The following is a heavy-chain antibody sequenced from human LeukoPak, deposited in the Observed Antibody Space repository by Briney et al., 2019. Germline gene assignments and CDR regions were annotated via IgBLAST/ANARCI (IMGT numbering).Heavy chain of an antibody. CDR1: GGSISRGGYY. D-gene: IGHD3-10*01. CDR2: IYDSGST. CDR3: ARVWIAATSSPYFDY. V-gene: IGHV4-31*03. J-gene: IGHJ4*02. Sequence: PSQTLSLPCTVSGGSISRGGYYGRWIRKHPGGGLEWIGYIYDSGSTYYNPSLKSRVTISVDTSKNQFSLKLSSVTAADTAVYYCARVWIAATSSPYFDYWGQGTLVTVSS.